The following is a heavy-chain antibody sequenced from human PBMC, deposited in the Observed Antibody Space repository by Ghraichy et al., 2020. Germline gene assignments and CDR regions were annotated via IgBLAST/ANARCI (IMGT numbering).Heavy chain of an antibody. V-gene: IGHV1-3*04. CDR3: ARDRAFYGSPVDY. J-gene: IGHJ4*02. Sequence: ASVKVSCKASGYTFRNYAMHWVRQAPGQRLEWMGWINNGNGNTKYSQKFQGRVTITRDTSATTAYMELSSLRSEDTAVYYCARDRAFYGSPVDYWGQGTLVTVSS. CDR1: GYTFRNYA. CDR2: INNGNGNT. D-gene: IGHD3-10*01.